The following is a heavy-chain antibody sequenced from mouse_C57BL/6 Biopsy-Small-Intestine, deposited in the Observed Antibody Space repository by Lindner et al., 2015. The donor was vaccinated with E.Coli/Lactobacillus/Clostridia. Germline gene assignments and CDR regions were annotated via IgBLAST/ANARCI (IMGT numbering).Heavy chain of an antibody. CDR2: INPSTGGT. J-gene: IGHJ3*01. Sequence: VQLQESGPELVKPGASVKISCKTSGYSSTGYYMNWVKQSPEKSLEWIGEINPSTGGTTYNQKFKGKATMTVDKSSSTAYMELKSLTSEDSAVYYCARSFEHGSSYKAWFAYWGQGTLVTVSA. D-gene: IGHD1-1*01. CDR1: GYSSTGYY. CDR3: ARSFEHGSSYKAWFAY. V-gene: IGHV1-42*01.